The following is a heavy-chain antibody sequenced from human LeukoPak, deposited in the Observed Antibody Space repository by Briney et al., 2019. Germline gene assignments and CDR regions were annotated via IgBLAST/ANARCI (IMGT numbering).Heavy chain of an antibody. CDR1: GFTFDDYG. D-gene: IGHD5-24*01. V-gene: IGHV3-20*04. Sequence: EGSLRLSCAASGFTFDDYGMRWVRQAPAKGLEWVSGINWNGGSTGYADSVKGRFTISRDNAKNCLYLQMTSLRAEDTALYYCAKQTTDGYSPFDYWGQGTLVTVSS. CDR2: INWNGGST. J-gene: IGHJ4*02. CDR3: AKQTTDGYSPFDY.